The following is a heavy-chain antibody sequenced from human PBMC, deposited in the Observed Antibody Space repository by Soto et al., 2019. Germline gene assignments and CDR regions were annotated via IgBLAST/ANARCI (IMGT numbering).Heavy chain of an antibody. CDR3: AGDLGQQLPWVGFQH. V-gene: IGHV4-34*01. CDR2: INHSGST. CDR1: GGSFSGYY. J-gene: IGHJ1*01. D-gene: IGHD6-13*01. Sequence: QVQLQQWGAGLLKPSETLSLTCAVYGGSFSGYYWSWIRQPPGKGLEWIGEINHSGSTNYNPSLKSRVTISVDTSKNQFSLQLSSVTAADTAVYYCAGDLGQQLPWVGFQHWGQGTLVTVSS.